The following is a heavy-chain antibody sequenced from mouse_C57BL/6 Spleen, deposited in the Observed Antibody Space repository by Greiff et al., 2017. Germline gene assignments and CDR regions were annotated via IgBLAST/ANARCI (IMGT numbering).Heavy chain of an antibody. CDR2: IWGDGST. CDR1: GFSLTSYG. V-gene: IGHV2-3*01. D-gene: IGHD4-1*01. Sequence: VKLMESGPGLVAPSQSLSITCTVSGFSLTSYGVSWVRQPPGKGLEWLGVIWGDGSTNYHSALISSLSISTDNSKSQVFLKQNSLQTDDTATYYCAKDWDWYFDVWGTGTTVTVSS. CDR3: AKDWDWYFDV. J-gene: IGHJ1*03.